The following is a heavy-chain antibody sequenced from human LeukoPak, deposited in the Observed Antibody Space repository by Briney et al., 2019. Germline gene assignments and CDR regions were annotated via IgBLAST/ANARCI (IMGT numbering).Heavy chain of an antibody. Sequence: SETLSLICIVSGDSISTYYWSWIRQPPGKGLEWIGYVYYTGSTNYNPSLKSRVTISVDTSKNQFSLKLTSVTATDTAVYYCAREGLNMVRGVIPKEAWGWFDPWGQGTLVTVSS. V-gene: IGHV4-59*01. CDR2: VYYTGST. CDR3: AREGLNMVRGVIPKEAWGWFDP. J-gene: IGHJ5*02. D-gene: IGHD3-10*01. CDR1: GDSISTYY.